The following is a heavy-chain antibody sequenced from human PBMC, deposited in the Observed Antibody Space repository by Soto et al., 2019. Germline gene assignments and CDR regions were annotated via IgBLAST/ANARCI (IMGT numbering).Heavy chain of an antibody. D-gene: IGHD4-17*01. CDR2: IWYDGSNK. CDR3: ARARAYTVTILDY. V-gene: IGHV3-33*01. Sequence: GGSLRLSCAASGFTFSSYVMHWVRQAPGKGLEWVAVIWYDGSNKYYADSVKGRFTISRDNSKNTLYLQMNSLRAEDTAVYYCARARAYTVTILDYWGQGTLVTVSS. CDR1: GFTFSSYV. J-gene: IGHJ4*02.